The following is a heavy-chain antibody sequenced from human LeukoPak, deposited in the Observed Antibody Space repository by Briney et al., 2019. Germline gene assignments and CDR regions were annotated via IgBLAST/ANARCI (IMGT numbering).Heavy chain of an antibody. J-gene: IGHJ5*02. Sequence: SETLSLTCTVSGGSISSGGYYWSWIRQHPGKGLEWIGYIYYSGSTYYNPSLKSRVTIPVDTSKNQFSLKLSSVAAADTAVYYCARAPPRGDWFDPWGQGTLVTVSS. CDR2: IYYSGST. CDR1: GGSISSGGYY. V-gene: IGHV4-31*03. CDR3: ARAPPRGDWFDP.